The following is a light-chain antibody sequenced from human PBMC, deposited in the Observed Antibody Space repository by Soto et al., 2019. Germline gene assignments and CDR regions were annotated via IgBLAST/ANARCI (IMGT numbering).Light chain of an antibody. CDR1: SSNIGNNY. CDR2: DNN. Sequence: QSVLTQPPSVSAAPGQKVTISCSGSSSNIGNNYVSWYQQLPGTAPKLLIYDNNERPSGIPDRFSGSKAGTSATLSITGLQTGDEADYYWGTWDSSLSAGVFGGGTKVTV. CDR3: GTWDSSLSAGV. J-gene: IGLJ2*01. V-gene: IGLV1-51*01.